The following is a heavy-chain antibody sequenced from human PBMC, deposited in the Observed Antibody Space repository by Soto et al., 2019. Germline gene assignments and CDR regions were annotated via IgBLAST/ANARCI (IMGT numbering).Heavy chain of an antibody. V-gene: IGHV4-31*03. CDR3: ARVGDFWSGYYRDGDAFDI. Sequence: SETLSLTCTVSGGSISSGGYYWSWIHQHPGKGLEWIGYIYYSGSTYYNPSLKSRVTISVETSKNQFSLKLSSVTAADTAVYYCARVGDFWSGYYRDGDAFDIWGQGTMVTVSS. J-gene: IGHJ3*02. D-gene: IGHD3-3*01. CDR1: GGSISSGGYY. CDR2: IYYSGST.